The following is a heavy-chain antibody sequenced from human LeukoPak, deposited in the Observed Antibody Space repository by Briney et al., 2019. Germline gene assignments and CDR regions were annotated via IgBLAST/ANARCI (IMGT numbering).Heavy chain of an antibody. J-gene: IGHJ4*02. V-gene: IGHV4-61*02. D-gene: IGHD5-18*01. CDR3: ARGSYSYYDFDY. CDR2: IYTSGST. Sequence: SQTLSLTCTVSGGSISSGSYYWSWIRQPAGKGLEWIGRIYTSGSTNYNPSLKSRVTISVDTSKNQFSLKLSSVTAADTAVYYCARGSYSYYDFDYWGQGTLVTVSS. CDR1: GGSISSGSYY.